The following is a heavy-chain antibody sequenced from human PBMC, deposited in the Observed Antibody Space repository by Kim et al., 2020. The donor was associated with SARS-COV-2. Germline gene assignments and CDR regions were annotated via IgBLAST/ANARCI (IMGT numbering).Heavy chain of an antibody. CDR3: ARDTMVREHLFDY. CDR2: ISSSSSYI. D-gene: IGHD3-10*01. V-gene: IGHV3-21*01. CDR1: GFTFSSYS. J-gene: IGHJ4*02. Sequence: GGSLRLSCAASGFTFSSYSMNWVRQAPGKGLEWVSSISSSSSYIYYADSGKGRFTISRDNAKNSLYLQMNSLRAEDTAVYYCARDTMVREHLFDYWGQGTLVTVSS.